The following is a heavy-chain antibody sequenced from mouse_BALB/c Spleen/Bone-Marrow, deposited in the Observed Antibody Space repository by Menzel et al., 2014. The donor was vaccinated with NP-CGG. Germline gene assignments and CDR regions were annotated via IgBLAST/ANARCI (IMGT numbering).Heavy chain of an antibody. V-gene: IGHV1-14*01. CDR1: GYTFTSYV. CDR2: INPHNDGT. Sequence: EVQLQQSGPELVKPGASVKMSCKASGYTFTSYVMHWVKQKPGQGLEWIGYINPHNDGTKYNEKFKGKATLTSDKSSSTAYMELSSLTSEDSAVYYCAKGLTPDYWGQGTTLTVSS. CDR3: AKGLTPDY. D-gene: IGHD3-1*01. J-gene: IGHJ2*01.